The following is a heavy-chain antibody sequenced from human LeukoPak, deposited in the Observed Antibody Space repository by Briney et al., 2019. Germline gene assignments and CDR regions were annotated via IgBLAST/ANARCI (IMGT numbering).Heavy chain of an antibody. CDR3: AKGIPLAHDAFDI. D-gene: IGHD5-18*01. V-gene: IGHV3-9*01. CDR1: GFTFDDYA. CDR2: ISWNSSSI. J-gene: IGHJ3*02. Sequence: GGSLRLSCAASGFTFDDYAMHWVRQAPGKGLEWVSGISWNSSSIGYADSVKGRFTISRDNAKNSLYLQMNSLRAEDTALYYCAKGIPLAHDAFDIWGQGTMVTVSS.